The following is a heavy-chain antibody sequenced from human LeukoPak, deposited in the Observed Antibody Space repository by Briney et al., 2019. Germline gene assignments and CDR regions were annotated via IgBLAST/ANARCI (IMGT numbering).Heavy chain of an antibody. V-gene: IGHV1-18*04. J-gene: IGHJ3*02. D-gene: IGHD6-19*01. Sequence: ASVKVSCKASGYTFTSYGISWVRQAPGQGLEWMGWISAYNGNTNYAQKLQGRVTMTTDTSTSTANMELRSLRSDDTAVYYCASSDSRYSSGWDAFEIWGQGTMGTVSS. CDR1: GYTFTSYG. CDR2: ISAYNGNT. CDR3: ASSDSRYSSGWDAFEI.